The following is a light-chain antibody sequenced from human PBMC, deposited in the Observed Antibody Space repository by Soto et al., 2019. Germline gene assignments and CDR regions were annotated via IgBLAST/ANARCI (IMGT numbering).Light chain of an antibody. CDR3: QQYNNWSPYT. CDR2: GAS. V-gene: IGKV3D-15*01. J-gene: IGKJ2*01. Sequence: EIVMTQSPATLSVSPGERATLSCRASQSVSSNLAWYQQKPGQAPRLLIYGASTRATGIPARFSGSGSGTEVTLTISSIQSADFSVYYCQQYNNWSPYTFGQGTKLEIK. CDR1: QSVSSN.